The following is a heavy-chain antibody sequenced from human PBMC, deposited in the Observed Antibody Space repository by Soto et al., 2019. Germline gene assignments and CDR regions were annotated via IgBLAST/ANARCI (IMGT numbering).Heavy chain of an antibody. CDR2: MHHSGST. CDR3: ARNIDDFWSGYIYYYYGMDV. CDR1: GGSFSGYY. J-gene: IGHJ6*02. V-gene: IGHV4-34*01. D-gene: IGHD3-3*01. Sequence: SETLSLTCAVYGGSFSGYYWSWIRQPPGKGLEWIGSMHHSGSTNYNPSLKSRVTMSVDTSKNQFSLKLSSVTAADTAVYYCARNIDDFWSGYIYYYYGMDVWGQGTTVTVSS.